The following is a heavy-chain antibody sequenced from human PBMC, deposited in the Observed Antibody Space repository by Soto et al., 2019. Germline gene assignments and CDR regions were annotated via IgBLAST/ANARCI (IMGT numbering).Heavy chain of an antibody. V-gene: IGHV3-48*01. CDR2: ISSSSSTI. D-gene: IGHD3-22*01. Sequence: GGSLRLSCAASGFTFSSYSMNWVRPAPGKGLEWVSYISSSSSTIYYADSVKGRFTISRDNAKNSLYLQMNSLRAEDTAVYYCATYYYDSSGYPRGFDPWGQGTLVTVSS. J-gene: IGHJ5*02. CDR1: GFTFSSYS. CDR3: ATYYYDSSGYPRGFDP.